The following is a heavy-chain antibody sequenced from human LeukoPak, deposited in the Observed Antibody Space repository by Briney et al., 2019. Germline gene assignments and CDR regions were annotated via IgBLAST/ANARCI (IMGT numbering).Heavy chain of an antibody. D-gene: IGHD2-15*01. V-gene: IGHV3-30-3*01. CDR2: ISYDGSNK. Sequence: VGSLRLSCAASGFTFSSYAIHWVRQAPGKGMEWVAVISYDGSNKYYADSVKGRFTISRDNSKNTLYLQMNSLRAEDTAVYYCARGYPDYWGQGTLVTVSS. CDR1: GFTFSSYA. J-gene: IGHJ4*02. CDR3: ARGYPDY.